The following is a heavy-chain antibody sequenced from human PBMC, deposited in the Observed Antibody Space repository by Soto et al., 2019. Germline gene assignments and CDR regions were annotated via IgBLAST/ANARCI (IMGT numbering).Heavy chain of an antibody. CDR3: AKDLDYSSSPRGAFDY. V-gene: IGHV3-23*01. D-gene: IGHD6-6*01. CDR2: ISGSRGST. Sequence: EVQLLESGGGLVQPGGSLRLSCAASGFTFSSYAMSWVRQAPGKGLEWVSAISGSRGSTYYADSVKGRFTISRDNSKNTLYLQMNSLRAEDTAVYYCAKDLDYSSSPRGAFDYWGQGTLVTVSS. CDR1: GFTFSSYA. J-gene: IGHJ4*02.